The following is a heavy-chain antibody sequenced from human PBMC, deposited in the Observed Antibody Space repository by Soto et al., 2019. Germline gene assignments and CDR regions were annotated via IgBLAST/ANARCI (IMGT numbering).Heavy chain of an antibody. CDR3: ARGDREDIAVVIGVRPGEYGVDV. Sequence: QVQLVESGGGVVQPGRSLRLSCAASGFTFRSYAMHWVRQAPGKGLECVAVIAYDGSNKFYRDYVRGRFTISRDNSENTLDLQIGRLRYEDTAVYYCARGDREDIAVVIGVRPGEYGVDVWGQGTTVTVSS. V-gene: IGHV3-30-3*01. CDR1: GFTFRSYA. CDR2: IAYDGSNK. J-gene: IGHJ6*02. D-gene: IGHD2-15*01.